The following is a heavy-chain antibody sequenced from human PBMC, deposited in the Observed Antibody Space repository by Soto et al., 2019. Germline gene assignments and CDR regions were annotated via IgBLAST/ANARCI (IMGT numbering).Heavy chain of an antibody. CDR3: AKEYGSTWIDH. V-gene: IGHV3-7*01. CDR2: IKEDGSQQ. J-gene: IGHJ4*02. Sequence: GGSLRLSCLASGFTLGNYWMSWVRQAPGKGLEWVANIKEDGSQQYYVDSVKGRFTISRDNARNSLFLQLNSLRDEDTAVYYCAKEYGSTWIDHWGQGTPVTVSS. CDR1: GFTLGNYW. D-gene: IGHD6-13*01.